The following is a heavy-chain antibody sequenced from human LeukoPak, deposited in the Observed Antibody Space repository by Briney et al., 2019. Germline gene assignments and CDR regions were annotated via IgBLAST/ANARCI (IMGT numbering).Heavy chain of an antibody. CDR3: AREGSCSGGSCSILGYDGMDV. CDR1: GGSISSYY. D-gene: IGHD2-15*01. J-gene: IGHJ6*02. CDR2: IYYSGST. Sequence: SETLSLTCTVSGGSISSYYWSWIRQPPGKGLEWIGYIYYSGSTNYNPSLKSRVTISVDTSKNQFSLKLSSVTAADTAVYYCAREGSCSGGSCSILGYDGMDVWGQGTTVTVSS. V-gene: IGHV4-59*01.